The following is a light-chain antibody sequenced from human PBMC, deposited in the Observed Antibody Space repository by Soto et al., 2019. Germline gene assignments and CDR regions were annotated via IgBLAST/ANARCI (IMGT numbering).Light chain of an antibody. J-gene: IGLJ2*01. CDR3: AAWDDSLSGVV. CDR1: GSNIGSNY. Sequence: QSVLTQPPSASGTPGQKVTISCSGSGSNIGSNYVYWYHQFPGTAPKLLIYKSNQRPSGVPDRFSGSKSGTSASLAISGLRSEDEADYYCAAWDDSLSGVVFGGGTKVTVL. V-gene: IGLV1-47*01. CDR2: KSN.